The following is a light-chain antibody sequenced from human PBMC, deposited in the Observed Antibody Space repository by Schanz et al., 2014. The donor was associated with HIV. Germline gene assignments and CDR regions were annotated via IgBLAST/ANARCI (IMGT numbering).Light chain of an antibody. CDR3: SSYTTSNTLVV. V-gene: IGLV2-14*03. CDR2: DVS. CDR1: SSDVGGYNY. Sequence: QSVLTQPASVSGSLGQSVTVSCTGTSSDVGGYNYVSWYRQHPGKAPKLMIYDVSNRPSGVSSRFSGSKSGNTASLTISGLQAEDGADYYCSSYTTSNTLVVFGGGTKLTVL. J-gene: IGLJ2*01.